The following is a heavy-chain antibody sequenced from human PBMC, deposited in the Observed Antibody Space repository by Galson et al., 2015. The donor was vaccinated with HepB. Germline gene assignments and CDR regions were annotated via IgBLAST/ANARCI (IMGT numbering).Heavy chain of an antibody. V-gene: IGHV3-73*01. CDR3: TRLTTVTTDISRSSYYYMDV. CDR2: IRSKGNSHAT. Sequence: SLRLSCAGSGFTFSGSAMHWVRQASGKGLEWVGRIRSKGNSHATAYAASVKGRFTISRDDSKNTAYLQMNSLKTEDTAVYYCTRLTTVTTDISRSSYYYMDVWGKGTTVTVSS. J-gene: IGHJ6*03. D-gene: IGHD4-11*01. CDR1: GFTFSGSA.